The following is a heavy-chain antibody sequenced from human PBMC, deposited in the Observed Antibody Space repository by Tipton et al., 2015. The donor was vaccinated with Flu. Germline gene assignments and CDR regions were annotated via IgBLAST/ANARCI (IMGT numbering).Heavy chain of an antibody. Sequence: GSLRLSCAASGFTFSDYDVHWVRQATGRGLEWVSAIGSAGQTFYLDSVKGRFTISRDNAKKSLYLQMNSLRVGDTAVYYCARGPLPDSNWYNGMDVWGQGTSVTVFS. CDR1: GFTFSDYD. V-gene: IGHV3-13*01. CDR3: ARGPLPDSNWYNGMDV. J-gene: IGHJ6*02. D-gene: IGHD6-13*01. CDR2: IGSAGQT.